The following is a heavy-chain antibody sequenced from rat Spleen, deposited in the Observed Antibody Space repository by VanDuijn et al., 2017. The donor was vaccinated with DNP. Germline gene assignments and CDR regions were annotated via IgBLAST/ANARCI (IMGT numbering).Heavy chain of an antibody. CDR2: IWTGGST. D-gene: IGHD1-4*01. J-gene: IGHJ4*01. V-gene: IGHV2-4*01. Sequence: QVQLKESGPGLVQPSQTLSLTCIVSGFSLTTYGVSWVRQPPGKGLEWMGVIWTGGSTEYNSALKSRLSINRDTSKSQVFLKMNSLQAEDTGTYYLAGLTGIMEGYAMDAWGQGTSVTVSS. CDR3: AGLTGIMEGYAMDA. CDR1: GFSLTTYG.